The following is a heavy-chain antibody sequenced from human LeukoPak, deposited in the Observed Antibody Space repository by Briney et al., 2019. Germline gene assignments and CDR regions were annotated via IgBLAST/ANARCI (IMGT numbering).Heavy chain of an antibody. Sequence: SETLSLTCTVSGGSISSYYWSWIRQPAGKGLEWIGRIYTSGSTNYNPSLKSRVTMSVDTSKNQFSLKLSSVTAADTAVYYCARVQYYYGSGSDEAFDIWGQGTTVTVSS. V-gene: IGHV4-4*07. CDR1: GGSISSYY. D-gene: IGHD3-10*01. CDR3: ARVQYYYGSGSDEAFDI. CDR2: IYTSGST. J-gene: IGHJ3*02.